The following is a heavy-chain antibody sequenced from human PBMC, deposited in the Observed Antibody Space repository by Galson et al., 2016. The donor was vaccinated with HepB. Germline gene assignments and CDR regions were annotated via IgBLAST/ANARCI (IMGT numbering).Heavy chain of an antibody. D-gene: IGHD3-9*01. CDR2: ISGSGGIT. CDR3: ARLHFDTFPSPGY. CDR1: GFTFSSQS. J-gene: IGHJ4*02. V-gene: IGHV3-48*04. Sequence: SLSLSCAVSGFTFSSQSMNWVRQAPGKGLERVSYISGSGGITFYADSVKGRFTISRDNAKNSVYLEMNSLRAEDTAVYYCARLHFDTFPSPGYWGQGTLVTVSS.